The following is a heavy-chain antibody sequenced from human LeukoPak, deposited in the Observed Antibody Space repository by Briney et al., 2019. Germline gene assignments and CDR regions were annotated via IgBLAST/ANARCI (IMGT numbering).Heavy chain of an antibody. V-gene: IGHV4-59*01. CDR2: IYYSGST. CDR3: ARVRDGYNWFDY. CDR1: GGSISTYY. Sequence: SETLSLTCTVSGGSISTYYWTWIRQPPGKGLEWIGYIYYSGSTSYNPSLKSRVTISVDTSKNQFSLKLSSVTAADTAVYYCARVRDGYNWFDYWGQGTLVTVSS. J-gene: IGHJ4*02. D-gene: IGHD5-24*01.